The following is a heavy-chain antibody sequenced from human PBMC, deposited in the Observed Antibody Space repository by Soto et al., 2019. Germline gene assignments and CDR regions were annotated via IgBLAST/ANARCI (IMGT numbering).Heavy chain of an antibody. CDR1: GGSISSGDYF. CDR2: IYYSGNT. J-gene: IGHJ3*02. D-gene: IGHD3-22*01. V-gene: IGHV4-31*03. Sequence: SKTLSLTCTVSGGSISSGDYFWSWIRQHPGKGLEWIGNIYYSGNTYYNPSLKSRVTISVDTSKNQFSLRLSSVTAADTAVYYCARVSAMITMIVVANEAFDIWGQGTMVTVSS. CDR3: ARVSAMITMIVVANEAFDI.